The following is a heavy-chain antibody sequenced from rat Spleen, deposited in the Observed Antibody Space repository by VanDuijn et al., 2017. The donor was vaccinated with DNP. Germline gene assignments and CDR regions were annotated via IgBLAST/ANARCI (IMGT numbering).Heavy chain of an antibody. J-gene: IGHJ1*01. CDR3: ARGIITALPYWSFDF. V-gene: IGHV5-58*01. CDR2: INTDGGNT. D-gene: IGHD1-6*01. CDR1: GFTFSYYW. Sequence: EVQLVESGGDLVLPGRSLELSCRASGFTFSYYWMFWIRQAPGKGLEWMASINTDGGNTYYPDSVKGRFTISRHNAENTVYLQMNSLRSEDTATYYCARGIITALPYWSFDFWGPGTMVTVSS.